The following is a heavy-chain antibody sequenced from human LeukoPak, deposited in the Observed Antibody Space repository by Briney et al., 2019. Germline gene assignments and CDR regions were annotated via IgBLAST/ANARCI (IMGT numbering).Heavy chain of an antibody. V-gene: IGHV3-23*01. J-gene: IGHJ4*02. CDR1: GFTFSSYA. D-gene: IGHD5-18*01. Sequence: GGSLRLSCAASGFTFSSYAMSWVRQAPGKGLEWDSAISGSGGSTYYADSVKGRFTISRDNSKNTLYLQMNSLRAEDTAVYYCAEEPAMVTVYFDYWGQGTLVTVSS. CDR3: AEEPAMVTVYFDY. CDR2: ISGSGGST.